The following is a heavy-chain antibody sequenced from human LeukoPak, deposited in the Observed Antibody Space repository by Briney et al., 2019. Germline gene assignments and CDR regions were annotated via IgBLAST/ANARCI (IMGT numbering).Heavy chain of an antibody. CDR1: GFTFSSYA. Sequence: GGSLRLSCAASGFTFSSYAMSWVRQAPGKGLEWVSAISGSGGSTYYANSVKGRFTISRDNSKNTLYLQMNSLRAEDTAVYYCAKDYGSGSYYSDYWGQGTLVTVSS. CDR2: ISGSGGST. V-gene: IGHV3-23*01. D-gene: IGHD3-10*01. CDR3: AKDYGSGSYYSDY. J-gene: IGHJ4*02.